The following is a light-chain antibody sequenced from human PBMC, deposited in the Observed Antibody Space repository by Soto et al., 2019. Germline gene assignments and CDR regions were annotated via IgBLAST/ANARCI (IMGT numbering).Light chain of an antibody. CDR2: EVS. J-gene: IGLJ3*02. CDR1: SSDVGGYNY. Sequence: QSALTQPPSASGSPGQSVTISCTGTSSDVGGYNYVSWYQQNPGKAPKLMIYEVSKRPSGVHDRFSGSKSGNTASLTVSGLQAEDEADYYCSSYAGSIWVFGGGTKRTVL. CDR3: SSYAGSIWV. V-gene: IGLV2-8*01.